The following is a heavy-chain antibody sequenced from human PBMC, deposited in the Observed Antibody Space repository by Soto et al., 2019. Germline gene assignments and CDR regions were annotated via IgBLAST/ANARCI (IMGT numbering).Heavy chain of an antibody. CDR1: GFTFTRYS. J-gene: IGHJ4*02. CDR3: ARSGGNYDRLDY. Sequence: GGSLRLSCAASGFTFTRYSMNWVRQAPGKGLEWVSSISSTTNYIYYGDSMKGRFTISRDNAKNSLYLEMNSLRAEGTAVYYCARSGGNYDRLDYWGQGTPVTVS. V-gene: IGHV3-21*06. D-gene: IGHD5-12*01. CDR2: ISSTTNYI.